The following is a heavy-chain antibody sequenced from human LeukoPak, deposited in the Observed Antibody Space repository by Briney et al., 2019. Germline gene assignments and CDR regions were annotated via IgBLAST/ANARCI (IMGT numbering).Heavy chain of an antibody. J-gene: IGHJ4*02. Sequence: SVKVSCKASGGTFSSYAVSWVRQAPGQGLEWMGGIIPIFGTANYAQKFQGRVTITADESTSTAYMELSSLRSEDTAVYYCARALTRGGSLPDWGQGTLVTVSS. D-gene: IGHD2-15*01. CDR1: GGTFSSYA. V-gene: IGHV1-69*13. CDR2: IIPIFGTA. CDR3: ARALTRGGSLPD.